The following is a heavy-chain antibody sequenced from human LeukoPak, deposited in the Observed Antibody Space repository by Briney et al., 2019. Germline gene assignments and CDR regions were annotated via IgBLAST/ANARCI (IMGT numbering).Heavy chain of an antibody. CDR1: GFTYRNHG. J-gene: IGHJ4*02. D-gene: IGHD6-6*01. CDR2: IWYDGSNQ. Sequence: TGGSLRLSCAASGFTYRNHGMHWVRQAPGKGLEWVAVIWYDGSNQYYADSVKGRFTISRDNSKNTLYLQMSSLRAEDTAVYYCARGIAARRLDYWGQGTLVTVSS. CDR3: ARGIAARRLDY. V-gene: IGHV3-33*01.